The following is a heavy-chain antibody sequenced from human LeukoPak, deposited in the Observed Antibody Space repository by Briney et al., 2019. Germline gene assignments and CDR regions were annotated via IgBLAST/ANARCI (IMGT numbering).Heavy chain of an antibody. V-gene: IGHV4-59*01. Sequence: PSETLSLTCTVSGGSISSYYWSWIRQPPGKGLEWIGYIYYSGSTNYNPSLKSRVTISVDTSKNQFSLKLSSVTAADTAVHYCARVSGYYYDSSGYFDYWGQGTLVTVSS. CDR1: GGSISSYY. CDR3: ARVSGYYYDSSGYFDY. D-gene: IGHD3-22*01. J-gene: IGHJ4*02. CDR2: IYYSGST.